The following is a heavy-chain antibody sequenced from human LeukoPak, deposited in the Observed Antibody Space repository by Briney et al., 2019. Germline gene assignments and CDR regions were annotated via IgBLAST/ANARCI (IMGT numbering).Heavy chain of an antibody. CDR3: ARARITMIVVVTRASFDY. Sequence: PSETLSLTCTVSGGSISSYYWSWIRQPPGKGLEWIGSIYHSGSTYYNPSLKSRVTISVDTSKNQFSLKLSSVTAADTAVYYCARARITMIVVVTRASFDYWGQGTLVTVSS. D-gene: IGHD3-22*01. CDR1: GGSISSYY. V-gene: IGHV4-38-2*02. J-gene: IGHJ4*02. CDR2: IYHSGST.